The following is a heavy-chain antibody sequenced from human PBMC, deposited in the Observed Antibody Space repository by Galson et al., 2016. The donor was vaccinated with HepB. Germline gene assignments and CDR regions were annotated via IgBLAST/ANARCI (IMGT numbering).Heavy chain of an antibody. CDR2: INSRSDTT. D-gene: IGHD1-14*01. J-gene: IGHJ2*01. CDR1: GFDFSDHY. CDR3: ARNAMNNVRYFDL. V-gene: IGHV3-11*01. Sequence: SLRLSCAASGFDFSDHYMNWIRQTPGKGLEWISHINSRSDTTYYEDFVKGRFIIHRDNSNKLVFLQMHSLRADDTAVYFCARNAMNNVRYFDLWGRGTLVTVSP.